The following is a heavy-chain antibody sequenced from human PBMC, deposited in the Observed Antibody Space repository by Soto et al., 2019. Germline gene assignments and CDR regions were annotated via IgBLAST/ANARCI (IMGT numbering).Heavy chain of an antibody. CDR2: INPNSGGT. Sequence: ASVKVSCKASGYTFTGYYMHWVRQAPGQGLEWMGWINPNSGGTNYAQKFQGRVTMTRDTSISTAYMELSRLRSDDTAVYYCARVGRRYCSGGSCYWFDPWGQGTLVTVS. V-gene: IGHV1-2*02. J-gene: IGHJ5*02. CDR1: GYTFTGYY. D-gene: IGHD2-15*01. CDR3: ARVGRRYCSGGSCYWFDP.